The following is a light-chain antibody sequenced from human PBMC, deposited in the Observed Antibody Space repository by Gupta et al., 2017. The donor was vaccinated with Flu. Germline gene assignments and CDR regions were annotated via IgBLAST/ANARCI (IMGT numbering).Light chain of an antibody. CDR3: CSYAAINTWF. Sequence: QSALTQPASVSGSPGQSITISCTGTSSDVGSYNLVSWYQQYPGKAPKLMIYEVTKRPSGVSNRFSGSKSGNTASLTISGLQAEDEADYYCCSYAAINTWFFGSGTKVTVL. CDR1: SSDVGSYNL. V-gene: IGLV2-23*02. J-gene: IGLJ1*01. CDR2: EVT.